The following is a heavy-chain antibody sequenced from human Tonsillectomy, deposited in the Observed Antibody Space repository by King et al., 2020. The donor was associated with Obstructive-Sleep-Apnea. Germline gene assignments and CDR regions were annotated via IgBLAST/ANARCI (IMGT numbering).Heavy chain of an antibody. Sequence: VQLVESGGGLVQPGGSLRLSCAASGFTFNSDAMNWVRQAPGEGLEWVSTISHIGTNTYYADSVKGRFTISRDNSKNTLYLQMNSLRVEDTAIYYCAKSNHFAYWGQGTLVTVSS. D-gene: IGHD2/OR15-2a*01. J-gene: IGHJ4*02. CDR3: AKSNHFAY. CDR1: GFTFNSDA. V-gene: IGHV3-23*04. CDR2: ISHIGTNT.